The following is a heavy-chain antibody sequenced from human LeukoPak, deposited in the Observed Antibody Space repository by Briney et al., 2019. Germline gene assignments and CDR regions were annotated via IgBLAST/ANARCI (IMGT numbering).Heavy chain of an antibody. Sequence: GGSLRHSCGAAGFTFSDYWMDWARQAPGKGLEWVANIKPDGSEIYYVDAVKGRFTISRDNATNSLYLQMNSLRAEDTAVYYCTRSLDYWGQGTLVTVSS. CDR3: TRSLDY. CDR1: GFTFSDYW. D-gene: IGHD2-15*01. CDR2: IKPDGSEI. V-gene: IGHV3-7*02. J-gene: IGHJ4*02.